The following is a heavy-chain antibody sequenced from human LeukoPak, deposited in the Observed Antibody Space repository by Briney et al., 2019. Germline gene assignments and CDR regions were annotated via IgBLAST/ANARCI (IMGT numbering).Heavy chain of an antibody. J-gene: IGHJ4*02. CDR2: ISGSGGST. D-gene: IGHD3-10*01. Sequence: GGSLRLSCAASGFTFSSYAMSWVRQAPGKGLEWVSAISGSGGSTYYANSVKGRFTISRDNSKNTLYLQMNSLRAEDTAVYYCANPIRGVINDYWGQGTLVTVSS. CDR3: ANPIRGVINDY. CDR1: GFTFSSYA. V-gene: IGHV3-23*01.